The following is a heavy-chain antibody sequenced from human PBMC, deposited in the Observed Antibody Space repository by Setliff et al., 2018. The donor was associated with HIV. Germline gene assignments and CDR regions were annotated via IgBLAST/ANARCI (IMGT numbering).Heavy chain of an antibody. CDR2: INHSGST. J-gene: IGHJ4*02. Sequence: PSETLSLTCAVYGGSFSGYYWSWIRQPPGKGLEWIGEINHSGSTNYNPPLKSRVTISVDTSKNQFSLKLSSVTAADTAVYYCARGVEFDYWGQGTLVTVSS. CDR1: GGSFSGYY. CDR3: ARGVEFDY. V-gene: IGHV4-34*01.